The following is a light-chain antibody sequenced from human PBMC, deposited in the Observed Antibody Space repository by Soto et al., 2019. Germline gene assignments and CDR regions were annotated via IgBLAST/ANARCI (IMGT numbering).Light chain of an antibody. V-gene: IGKV3-15*01. CDR1: QSVSSN. Sequence: EIVMTQSPVTLSVSPGERATLSCRASQSVSSNLAWYQQKPGQAPRLLIYGASTRATGIPARFSGSGSGTEFTLTISSLQSEDFAVYYCQQYNNWPKTFGQGTRWIS. CDR3: QQYNNWPKT. J-gene: IGKJ1*01. CDR2: GAS.